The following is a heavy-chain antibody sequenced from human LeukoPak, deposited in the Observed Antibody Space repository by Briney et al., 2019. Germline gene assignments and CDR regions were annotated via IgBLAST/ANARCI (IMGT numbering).Heavy chain of an antibody. CDR1: GFTFSGSA. V-gene: IGHV3-73*01. J-gene: IGHJ1*01. D-gene: IGHD2-15*01. CDR3: AQQVGYCSSGSCYFTY. CDR2: IRSKANSYAT. Sequence: GGSLKLSCAASGFTFSGSAMYWVRQASGKGLEWVGRIRSKANSYATACAASVKGRFTISRDDSKNTAYLQMNSLRAEDTAVYYCAQQVGYCSSGSCYFTYWGQGTLVTVSS.